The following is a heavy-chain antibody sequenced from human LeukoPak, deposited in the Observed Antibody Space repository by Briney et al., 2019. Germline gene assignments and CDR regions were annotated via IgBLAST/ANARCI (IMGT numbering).Heavy chain of an antibody. D-gene: IGHD3-22*01. V-gene: IGHV3-21*01. Sequence: GGSLRLSCAASGFTFSSYSMNWVRQAPGKGLGWVSSISSSSSYIYYADSVKGRFTISRDNAKNSLYLQMNSLRAEDTAVYYCAGVYYDSSGYYPNWFDPWGQGTLVTVSS. J-gene: IGHJ5*02. CDR1: GFTFSSYS. CDR3: AGVYYDSSGYYPNWFDP. CDR2: ISSSSSYI.